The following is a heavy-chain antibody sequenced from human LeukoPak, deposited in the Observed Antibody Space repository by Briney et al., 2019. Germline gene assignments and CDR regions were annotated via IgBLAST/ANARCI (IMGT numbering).Heavy chain of an antibody. V-gene: IGHV3-66*01. CDR3: ATGGHYYDSSDYYYAFDY. J-gene: IGHJ4*02. Sequence: GGSLRLSCAASGFTVSSKYMSWVRQAPGEGLEWVSIIYSGGSTDYADSVKGRFTISRDNSKNTLYLQMNSLTAEDTAVYYCATGGHYYDSSDYYYAFDYWGQGTLVTVSS. CDR1: GFTVSSKY. CDR2: IYSGGST. D-gene: IGHD3-22*01.